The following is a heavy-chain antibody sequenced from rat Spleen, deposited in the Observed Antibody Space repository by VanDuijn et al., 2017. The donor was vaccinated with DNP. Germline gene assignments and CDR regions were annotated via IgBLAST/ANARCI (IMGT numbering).Heavy chain of an antibody. CDR3: ARRGNSGHWFFDF. Sequence: EVQLVESGGGLVQPGRSLKLSCAASGFTFSDYYMAWVRQAPTKGLEWVAYISYDGGSTNYGDSVKGRFTISRDDAKNTLSLQTNSLRSEDTATYYCARRGNSGHWFFDFWGPGTMVTVSS. D-gene: IGHD4-3*01. CDR1: GFTFSDYY. CDR2: ISYDGGST. J-gene: IGHJ1*01. V-gene: IGHV5-22*01.